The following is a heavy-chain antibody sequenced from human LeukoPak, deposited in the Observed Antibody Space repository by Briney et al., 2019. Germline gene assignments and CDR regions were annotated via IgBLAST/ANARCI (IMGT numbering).Heavy chain of an antibody. J-gene: IGHJ6*02. D-gene: IGHD3-10*01. Sequence: PGGSLRLSCAASGFTFSSYWMSWVRQAPGKGLEWVGRIKSKTDGGTTDYTAPVKGRFTMSRDDSKNTLYLQMNSLKTEDTAVCYCTTGPFDYYGSASYLANGMDVWGQGTTVTVSS. V-gene: IGHV3-15*01. CDR1: GFTFSSYW. CDR2: IKSKTDGGTT. CDR3: TTGPFDYYGSASYLANGMDV.